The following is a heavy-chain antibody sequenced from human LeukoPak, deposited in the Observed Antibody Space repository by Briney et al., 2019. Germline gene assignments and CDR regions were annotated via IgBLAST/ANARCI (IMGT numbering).Heavy chain of an antibody. J-gene: IGHJ3*02. Sequence: ASVKVSCKASGYTFTSYYMHWMRPAPGQGLEWMGIIYPSCGSTSYAQKFQGRGTMTTDTSTSTVYMELSSLRSEDTAVYYCARDLKRWLQSDAFDIWGQGTMVTVSS. CDR3: ARDLKRWLQSDAFDI. CDR1: GYTFTSYY. D-gene: IGHD5-24*01. CDR2: IYPSCGST. V-gene: IGHV1-46*03.